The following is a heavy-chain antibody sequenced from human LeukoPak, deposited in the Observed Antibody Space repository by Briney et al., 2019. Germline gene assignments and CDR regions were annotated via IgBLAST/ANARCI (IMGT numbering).Heavy chain of an antibody. V-gene: IGHV1-18*04. CDR2: ISAYNGNT. Sequence: GASVKVSCKASGYIFTSYGISWVRQAPGQGLEWMGWISAYNGNTNYAQKLQGRVTMTTDTSTSTAYMELRSLRSDDTAVYYCARGTHPYSSGWYPHWGQGTLVTVSS. J-gene: IGHJ4*02. D-gene: IGHD6-19*01. CDR3: ARGTHPYSSGWYPH. CDR1: GYIFTSYG.